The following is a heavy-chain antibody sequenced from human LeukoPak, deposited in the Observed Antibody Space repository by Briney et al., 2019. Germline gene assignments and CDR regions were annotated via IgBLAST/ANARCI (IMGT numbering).Heavy chain of an antibody. J-gene: IGHJ4*02. CDR3: ARVERSSGWYLYH. CDR2: IYYSGST. D-gene: IGHD6-19*01. V-gene: IGHV4-59*01. CDR1: GGSISSYY. Sequence: SETLSLTCTVSGGSISSYYWSWIRQPPGKGLEWIGYIYYSGSTNYNPSLKSRVTISVDTSKNQFSLKLSSVTAADTAVYYCARVERSSGWYLYHWGQGTLVTVSS.